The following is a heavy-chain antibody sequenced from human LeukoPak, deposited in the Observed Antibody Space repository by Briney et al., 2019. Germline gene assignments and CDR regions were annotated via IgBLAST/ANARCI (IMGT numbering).Heavy chain of an antibody. CDR3: ARDAYGSGSSWFGY. J-gene: IGHJ4*02. CDR2: ISSSSSTI. CDR1: GFTFSSYS. Sequence: PGGCLRLSCAASGFTFSSYSMNWVRQAPGKGLEWVSYISSSSSTIYYADSVKGRFTISRDNAKNSLHLQMNSLRAEDTAVYYCARDAYGSGSSWFGYWGQGTLVTVSS. D-gene: IGHD3-10*01. V-gene: IGHV3-48*01.